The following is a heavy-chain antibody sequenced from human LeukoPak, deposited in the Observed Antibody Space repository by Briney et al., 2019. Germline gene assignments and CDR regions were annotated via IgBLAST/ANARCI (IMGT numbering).Heavy chain of an antibody. V-gene: IGHV4-61*02. CDR2: IYTSGST. CDR3: ARAVVKGGSSGYYDY. CDR1: GDSISSPSYY. J-gene: IGHJ4*02. Sequence: PSETLSLTCTVSGDSISSPSYYWGWIRQPAGKGLEWIGRIYTSGSTNYNPSLKSRVTMSVDTSKNQFSLKLSSVTAADTAVYYCARAVVKGGSSGYYDYWGQGTLVTVSS. D-gene: IGHD3-3*01.